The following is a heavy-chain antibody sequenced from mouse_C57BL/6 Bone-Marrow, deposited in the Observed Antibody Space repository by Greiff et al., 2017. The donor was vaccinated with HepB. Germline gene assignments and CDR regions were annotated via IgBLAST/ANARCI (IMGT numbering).Heavy chain of an antibody. J-gene: IGHJ2*01. CDR2: IYPGDGDT. V-gene: IGHV1-82*01. CDR3: ARSGTTVVDLDY. Sequence: VQLQQSGPELVKPGASVKISCKASGYAFSSSWMNWVKQRPGKGLEWIGRIYPGDGDTNYNGKFKGKATLTADKSSSTAYMQLSSLTSEDSAVYFCARSGTTVVDLDYWSQGTTLTVSS. D-gene: IGHD1-1*01. CDR1: GYAFSSSW.